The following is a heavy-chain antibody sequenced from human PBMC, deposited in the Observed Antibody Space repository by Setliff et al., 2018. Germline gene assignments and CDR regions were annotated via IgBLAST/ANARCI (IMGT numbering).Heavy chain of an antibody. D-gene: IGHD3-3*01. J-gene: IGHJ6*03. CDR1: GASLSSGTYY. CDR3: ARVTGFLYMDV. Sequence: SETLSLTCTVSGASLSSGTYYWGWIRQPPGKGLECIGRIYTDGSTKYNPSLNSRVTLSIDTSKNQFSLRLSSVTAADTAVYFCARVTGFLYMDVWGKGTTVTVSS. V-gene: IGHV4-61*02. CDR2: IYTDGST.